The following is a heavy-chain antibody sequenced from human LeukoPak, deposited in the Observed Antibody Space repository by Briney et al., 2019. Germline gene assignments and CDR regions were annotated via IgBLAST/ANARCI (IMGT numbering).Heavy chain of an antibody. V-gene: IGHV4-61*02. CDR3: ARDTYYYDSSGYYNGRYFDY. CDR2: IYTSGST. Sequence: SETLSLTCTVSGGSISSGSYYWSWIRQPAGKGLEWIGRIYTSGSTNYNPSLKSRVTISVDTSKNQFSLKLSSVTAADTAVYYCARDTYYYDSSGYYNGRYFDYWGQGTLVTVSS. J-gene: IGHJ4*02. D-gene: IGHD3-22*01. CDR1: GGSISSGSYY.